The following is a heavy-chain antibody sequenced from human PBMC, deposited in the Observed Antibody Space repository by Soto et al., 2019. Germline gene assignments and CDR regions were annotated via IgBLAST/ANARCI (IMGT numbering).Heavy chain of an antibody. D-gene: IGHD6-19*01. CDR2: ISYDGSNK. CDR1: GFTFSSYA. J-gene: IGHJ4*02. CDR3: ASPPGIAVAGMEY. V-gene: IGHV3-30-3*01. Sequence: GGSLRLSCAASGFTFSSYAMHWVRQAPGKGLEWVAVISYDGSNKYYADSVKGRFTISRDNSKNTLYLQMNSLRAEDTAVYYCASPPGIAVAGMEYWGQGTLVTVSS.